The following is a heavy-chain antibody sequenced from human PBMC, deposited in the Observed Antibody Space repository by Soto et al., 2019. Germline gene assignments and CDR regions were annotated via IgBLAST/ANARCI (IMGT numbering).Heavy chain of an antibody. CDR3: AADFEGITSGMDV. V-gene: IGHV4-34*01. D-gene: IGHD2-21*01. Sequence: SETLSLTCGVYGGSLSNYYWSWIRQSPGKGLEWIGEISHSGVTNHNPSLKSRVTISVDTSKSQFSLKVRSLTAADTAVYYCAADFEGITSGMDVWGQGPTVTAP. J-gene: IGHJ6*02. CDR2: ISHSGVT. CDR1: GGSLSNYY.